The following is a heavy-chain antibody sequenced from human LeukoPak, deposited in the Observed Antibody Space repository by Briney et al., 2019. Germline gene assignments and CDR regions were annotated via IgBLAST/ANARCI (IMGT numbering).Heavy chain of an antibody. CDR2: ISGSGGST. J-gene: IGHJ4*02. CDR3: ARRTDYSNYGPFDY. V-gene: IGHV3-23*01. CDR1: GFTFSSYA. Sequence: GGSLRLSCAASGFTFSSYAMSWVRQAPGKGLEWVSAISGSGGSTYYADSVKGRFTFSRDNSKNTLFLQMNSLRAEDTAVYYCARRTDYSNYGPFDYWGQGTLVTVSS. D-gene: IGHD4-11*01.